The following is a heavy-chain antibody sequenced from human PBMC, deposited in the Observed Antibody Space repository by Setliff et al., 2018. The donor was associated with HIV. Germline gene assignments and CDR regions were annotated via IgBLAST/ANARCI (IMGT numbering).Heavy chain of an antibody. Sequence: LRLSCAASGFSLSGYAMHWVRQAPDKGPEWVSIISYDGSRTYYAESVKGRFTISRGNSKNTLYLQMRSLRPDDTAVYYCARDVSPIVVVTAPDYWGQGTLVTVSS. J-gene: IGHJ4*02. D-gene: IGHD2-21*02. V-gene: IGHV3-30*04. CDR1: GFSLSGYA. CDR2: ISYDGSRT. CDR3: ARDVSPIVVVTAPDY.